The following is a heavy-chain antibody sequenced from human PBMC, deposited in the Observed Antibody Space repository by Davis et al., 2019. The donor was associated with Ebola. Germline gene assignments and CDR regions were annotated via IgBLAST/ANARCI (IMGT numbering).Heavy chain of an antibody. CDR3: AREASTAYCRGDCSDY. V-gene: IGHV3-11*01. J-gene: IGHJ4*02. CDR2: ISSSGSNI. D-gene: IGHD2-21*02. CDR1: GFTFSDYY. Sequence: GSLRLSCAASGFTFSDYYMSWIRQAPGKGLEWVSYISSSGSNIYYADSVKGRFTISRDNAKNSLYLQMNSLRAEDTAVYYCAREASTAYCRGDCSDYWGQGTLVTVSS.